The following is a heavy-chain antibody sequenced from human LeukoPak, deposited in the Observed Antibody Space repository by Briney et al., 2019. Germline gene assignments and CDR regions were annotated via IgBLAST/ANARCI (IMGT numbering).Heavy chain of an antibody. CDR3: ARDVDHAPDS. CDR2: INNDGSNT. J-gene: IGHJ4*02. D-gene: IGHD2-2*01. Sequence: GGSLRLSCVVSGFTFSSYSMNWVRQAPGKGLVWVSRINNDGSNTNYADSVKGRFTISRDNAKNTLYLQMNSLRAEDTAVYFCARDVDHAPDSWGQGTLVTVSS. CDR1: GFTFSSYS. V-gene: IGHV3-74*01.